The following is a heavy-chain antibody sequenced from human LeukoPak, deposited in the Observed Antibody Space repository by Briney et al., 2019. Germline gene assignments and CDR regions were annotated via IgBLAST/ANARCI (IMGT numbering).Heavy chain of an antibody. J-gene: IGHJ4*02. CDR1: GFTFSSYG. CDR2: IRYDGSNK. V-gene: IGHV3-30*02. D-gene: IGHD3-10*01. CDR3: ARGTPTYYYGSGSPEFDY. Sequence: GWSLRLACAASGFTFSSYGMHWVRQAPGKGLEWVAFIRYDGSNKYYADSVRGRFTISRDNSKNTLYLQMNSLRAEDTAVYYCARGTPTYYYGSGSPEFDYWGQGTLVTVSS.